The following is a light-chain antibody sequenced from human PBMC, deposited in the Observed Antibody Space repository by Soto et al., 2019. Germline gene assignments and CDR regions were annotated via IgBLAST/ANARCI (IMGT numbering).Light chain of an antibody. V-gene: IGLV9-49*01. CDR1: SGYSYYK. Sequence: QAVVTQPPSASASLGASVTLTCTLSSGYSYYKVDWYQQRPGKGPRFVMRVGTGGIEGSKGDGIPDRFSVLGSGLNRYLTIENIQEEDESDYYCGADHDSGSDFFYVFGTGTKVTVL. J-gene: IGLJ1*01. CDR2: VGTGGIEG. CDR3: GADHDSGSDFFYV.